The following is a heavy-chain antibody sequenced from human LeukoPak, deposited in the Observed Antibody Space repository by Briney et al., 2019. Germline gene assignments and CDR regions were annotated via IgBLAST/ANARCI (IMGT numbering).Heavy chain of an antibody. D-gene: IGHD3-3*01. CDR3: ARDRVLHYFDY. CDR2: IWYDGSDK. V-gene: IGHV3-33*01. J-gene: IGHJ4*02. Sequence: TGGSLRLPCAASGFTFSSHGMHWVRQAPGKGLEWVAVIWYDGSDKYYADSVKGRFTISRDNSKNTLYLQMTSLRADDTAVYYCARDRVLHYFDYWGQGALVTVSS. CDR1: GFTFSSHG.